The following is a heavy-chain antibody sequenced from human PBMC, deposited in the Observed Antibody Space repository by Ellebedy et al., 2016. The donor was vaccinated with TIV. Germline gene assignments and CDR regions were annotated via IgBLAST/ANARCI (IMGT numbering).Heavy chain of an antibody. CDR1: GYTFTSYY. CDR2: INPTTGNS. V-gene: IGHV1-46*01. Sequence: ASVKVSCKASGYTFTSYYFYWVRQAPGHGLEWMGIINPTTGNSNYAQKFQCRVTMTRDTSTSTVSMELSSLRSEDTAVYYCARGDNYYYDSSGYYYTYWGQGTLVTVSS. CDR3: ARGDNYYYDSSGYYYTY. J-gene: IGHJ4*02. D-gene: IGHD3-22*01.